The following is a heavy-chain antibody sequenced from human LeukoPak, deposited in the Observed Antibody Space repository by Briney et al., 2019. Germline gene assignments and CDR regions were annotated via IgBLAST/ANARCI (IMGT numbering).Heavy chain of an antibody. V-gene: IGHV3-30*04. D-gene: IGHD2-2*01. J-gene: IGHJ6*03. CDR1: GFTFSTYA. CDR3: AKDLGYCSSTSCYWYYYYMDV. Sequence: GGSLRLSCAASGFTFSTYAMHWVRQAPGKGLEWVAIISFDGSNTYYADSVKGRFTISRDNSKNTVYLQMNSLRGEDTAVYYCAKDLGYCSSTSCYWYYYYMDVWGKGTTVTVSS. CDR2: ISFDGSNT.